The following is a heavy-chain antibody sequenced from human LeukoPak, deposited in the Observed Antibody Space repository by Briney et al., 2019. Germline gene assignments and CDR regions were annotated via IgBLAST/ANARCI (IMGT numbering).Heavy chain of an antibody. CDR2: IYYSGST. V-gene: IGHV4-39*07. Sequence: SETLSLTCSVSGGSISVSSHYWGWIRQPPGKGLEWIGSIYYSGSTYYNPSLKSRVTISVDTSKNHFSLKLNSVTAADTAVYYCARDGSSRRNAFDIWGQGTVVTVSS. CDR3: ARDGSSRRNAFDI. J-gene: IGHJ3*02. CDR1: GGSISVSSHY.